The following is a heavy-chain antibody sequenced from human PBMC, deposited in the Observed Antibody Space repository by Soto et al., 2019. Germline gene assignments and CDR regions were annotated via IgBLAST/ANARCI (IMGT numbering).Heavy chain of an antibody. V-gene: IGHV3-21*01. Sequence: EVQLVESGGGLVKPGGSLRLSCAASGFTFSSYSMNWVRQAPGKGLEWVSSISSSSSYIYYADSVKGRFTISRDNAKNSLYLQMNSLRAEDTAVYYCARVGAIWGSYLWDYWGQGTLVTVSS. CDR2: ISSSSSYI. D-gene: IGHD3-16*02. J-gene: IGHJ4*02. CDR1: GFTFSSYS. CDR3: ARVGAIWGSYLWDY.